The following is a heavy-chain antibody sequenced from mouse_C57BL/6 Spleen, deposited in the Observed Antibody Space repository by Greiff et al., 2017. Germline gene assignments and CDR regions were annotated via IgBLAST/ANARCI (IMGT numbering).Heavy chain of an antibody. J-gene: IGHJ2*01. V-gene: IGHV1-52*01. CDR3: ARDTGYYFDY. D-gene: IGHD2-2*01. CDR2: IDPSDSET. Sequence: VQLQQPGAELVRPGSSVKLSCKASGYTFTSYWMHWVKQRPIQGLEWIGNIDPSDSETHYNQKFKDKATLTVDQSSSTAYMQLSSLTSEDSAVYYCARDTGYYFDYWGQGTTLTVSS. CDR1: GYTFTSYW.